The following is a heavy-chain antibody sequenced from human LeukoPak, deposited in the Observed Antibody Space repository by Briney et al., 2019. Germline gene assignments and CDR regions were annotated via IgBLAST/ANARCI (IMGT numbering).Heavy chain of an antibody. Sequence: GGSLRLSCGASGFTFSSYAMSWVRQAPGKGLEWVSAISGSGGSTYYADSVKGRFTISRDNSKNTLYLQMNSLRAEDTAVYYCAKDRKYGTVTGYFDYWGQGTLVTVSS. J-gene: IGHJ4*02. CDR2: ISGSGGST. CDR3: AKDRKYGTVTGYFDY. V-gene: IGHV3-23*01. CDR1: GFTFSSYA. D-gene: IGHD4-11*01.